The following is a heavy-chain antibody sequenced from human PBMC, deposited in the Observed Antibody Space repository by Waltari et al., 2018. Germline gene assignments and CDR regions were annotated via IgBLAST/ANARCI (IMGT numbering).Heavy chain of an antibody. CDR3: TRDPAGGIDV. Sequence: QVQLQASGTGLAKPSATLSLTGNVSGDSITRGSQFWSWIRQTAGEGWEFIRRSYKYGNTIYNPALTERVTITIDMSRNQFSLRLKSVTAADTAVYYCTRDPAGGIDVWGQGTLVTVSS. J-gene: IGHJ4*02. CDR2: SYKYGNT. V-gene: IGHV4-61*02. D-gene: IGHD3-16*01. CDR1: GDSITRGSQF.